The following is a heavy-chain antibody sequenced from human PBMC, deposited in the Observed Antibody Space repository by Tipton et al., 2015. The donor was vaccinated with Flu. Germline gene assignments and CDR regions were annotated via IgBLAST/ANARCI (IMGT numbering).Heavy chain of an antibody. CDR3: ARDRASGSYLYYYYGMDV. D-gene: IGHD3-10*01. J-gene: IGHJ6*02. Sequence: TLSLTCTVSGGSISSYYWSWIRQPPGKGLEWIGSIYYSGSTYYNPSLKSRVTISVDTSKNQFSLKLSSVTAADTAVYYCARDRASGSYLYYYYGMDVWGQGTTVTVSS. CDR2: IYYSGST. V-gene: IGHV4-59*12. CDR1: GGSISSYY.